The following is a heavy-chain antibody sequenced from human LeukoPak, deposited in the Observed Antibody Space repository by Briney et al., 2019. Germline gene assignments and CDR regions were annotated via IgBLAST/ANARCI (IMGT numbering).Heavy chain of an antibody. V-gene: IGHV4-34*01. CDR2: INHSGST. D-gene: IGHD2-2*01. CDR1: GGSFSGYY. J-gene: IGHJ3*02. CDR3: ARGPVVPAAMSFFDI. Sequence: SETLSLTCAVYGGSFSGYYWSWIRQPPGKGLEWIGEINHSGSTNYNPSLKSRVTISVDTSKNQFSLKLSSVTAADTAVYYCARGPVVPAAMSFFDIWGQGTMVTVSS.